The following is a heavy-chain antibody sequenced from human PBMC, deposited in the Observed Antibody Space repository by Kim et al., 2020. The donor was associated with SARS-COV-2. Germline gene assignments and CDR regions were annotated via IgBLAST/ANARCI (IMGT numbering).Heavy chain of an antibody. CDR3: ARRLGLGGYNWFDL. J-gene: IGHJ5*02. D-gene: IGHD1-26*01. CDR1: GGSFTGYH. V-gene: IGHV4-34*01. CDR2: IYHSGST. Sequence: SETLSLTCDVYGGSFTGYHWSWIRQSPGKGLECIGEIYHSGSTNYNPSLKSRVTISVDTSKNQFSLKLSSVTAADTAVYYCARRLGLGGYNWFDLWGQGT.